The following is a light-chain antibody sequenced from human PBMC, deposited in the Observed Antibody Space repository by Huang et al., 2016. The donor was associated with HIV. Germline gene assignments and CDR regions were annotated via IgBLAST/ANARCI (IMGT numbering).Light chain of an antibody. Sequence: EIVMTQSPATLSVSPGDRVTLSCRASQSVGNTLAWYQQRPGQAPRLLIYGASARAAGGPVRFSGSGSGTDFTRTITGLQLEDLGVYFCQQYSNWPRTFGQGTKV. J-gene: IGKJ1*01. CDR2: GAS. V-gene: IGKV3-15*01. CDR3: QQYSNWPRT. CDR1: QSVGNT.